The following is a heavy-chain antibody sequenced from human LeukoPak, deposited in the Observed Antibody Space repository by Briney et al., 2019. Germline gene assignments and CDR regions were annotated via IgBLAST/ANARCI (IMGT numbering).Heavy chain of an antibody. CDR1: GDSVSSKSAA. D-gene: IGHD3-16*01. CDR2: TCYRSKWYN. J-gene: IGHJ6*02. Sequence: SQTLSLTCAISGDSVSSKSAAWNWIRQSPSRGLEWLGRTCYRSKWYNDYAVSVKSRITINPDTSKNQFSLQLNSVTPEDTAVYYCAREGGEDNYYYYGMDVWGQGTTVTVSS. CDR3: AREGGEDNYYYYGMDV. V-gene: IGHV6-1*01.